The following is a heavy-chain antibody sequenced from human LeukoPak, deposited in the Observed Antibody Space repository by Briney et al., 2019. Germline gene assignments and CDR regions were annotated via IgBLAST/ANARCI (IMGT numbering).Heavy chain of an antibody. V-gene: IGHV3-9*01. CDR2: ISWNSGSM. Sequence: GGSLRLSCAASGFTFEDYAMHWVRQAPGKGLEWVSGISWNSGSMGYADSVKGRFTISRDNAKNSLYLQMNSLRAEDTAVYYCARDRRSRYWDVWGQGTTVTVSS. CDR3: ARDRRSRYWDV. CDR1: GFTFEDYA. J-gene: IGHJ6*02. D-gene: IGHD1-14*01.